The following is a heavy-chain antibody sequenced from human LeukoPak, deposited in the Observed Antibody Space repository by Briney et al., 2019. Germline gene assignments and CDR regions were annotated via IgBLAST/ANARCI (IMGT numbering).Heavy chain of an antibody. Sequence: GGSLRLSCAASGFTFSSYAMSWVRQAPGKGLEWVSAISGSGGSTYYADSVKGRFTISRDNSKNTLYLQMNSLRAEDTAVNYCAKDSQNYYDSSNPFGLAFDIWGQGTMVTVSS. CDR1: GFTFSSYA. CDR3: AKDSQNYYDSSNPFGLAFDI. D-gene: IGHD3-22*01. J-gene: IGHJ3*02. V-gene: IGHV3-23*01. CDR2: ISGSGGST.